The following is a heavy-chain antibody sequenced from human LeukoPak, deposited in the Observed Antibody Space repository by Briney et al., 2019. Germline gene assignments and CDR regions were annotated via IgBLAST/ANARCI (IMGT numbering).Heavy chain of an antibody. J-gene: IGHJ4*02. CDR1: GGTFSSYA. Sequence: GASVKVSCKASGGTFSSYAISWVRQAPGQGLEWMGGIIPIFGTANYAQKFQGRVTITADESTSTAYMELSSLRSEDTAVYYCARSRRGESPEFDFDYWGQGTLVTVSS. CDR2: IIPIFGTA. CDR3: ARSRRGESPEFDFDY. D-gene: IGHD3-10*01. V-gene: IGHV1-69*13.